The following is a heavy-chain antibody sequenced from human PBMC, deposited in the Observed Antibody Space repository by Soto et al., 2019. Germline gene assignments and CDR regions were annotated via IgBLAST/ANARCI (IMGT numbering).Heavy chain of an antibody. CDR3: ARDPGEGLRYFDWSLLG. D-gene: IGHD3-9*01. CDR1: GFPFSSYW. J-gene: IGHJ4*02. Sequence: GGSLRLSCAASGFPFSSYWMSWVRQAPGKGLEWVANIKQDGDEQYYVDSVKGRFTISRDNAKNSLYLQMNSLRAEDTAVYYCARDPGEGLRYFDWSLLGWGQGTLVTVSS. V-gene: IGHV3-7*01. CDR2: IKQDGDEQ.